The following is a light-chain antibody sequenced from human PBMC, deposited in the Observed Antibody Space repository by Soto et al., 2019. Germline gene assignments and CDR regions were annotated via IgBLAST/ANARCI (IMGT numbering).Light chain of an antibody. CDR1: QSVSSNY. CDR2: GAS. Sequence: ESVLEQSPGTLSLSPGERSALSCRASQSVSSNYLAWYQQKPGQAPRLLIYGASNRATGIPDRFSGSGSGTDFTLTISRLEPEDLAVYYCQQCGSSPLTFGGGTKVEIK. CDR3: QQCGSSPLT. J-gene: IGKJ4*01. V-gene: IGKV3-20*01.